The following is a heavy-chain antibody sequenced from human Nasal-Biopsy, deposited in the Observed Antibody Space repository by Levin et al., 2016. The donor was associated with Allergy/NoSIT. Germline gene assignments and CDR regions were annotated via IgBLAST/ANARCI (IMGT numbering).Heavy chain of an antibody. V-gene: IGHV4-31*03. CDR3: ARVFRVETALSTIYGKDA. J-gene: IGHJ6*02. Sequence: SETLSLTCTVSGASVSSAAFYSSWIRHLPGKGLEWLGYINYRGETYYNPSLQSRLSFSIDRSNNQFSLRLSSVTAADTAVYYCARVFRVETALSTIYGKDAWGRGTTVIVSS. CDR1: GASVSSAAFY. CDR2: INYRGET. D-gene: IGHD5-18*01.